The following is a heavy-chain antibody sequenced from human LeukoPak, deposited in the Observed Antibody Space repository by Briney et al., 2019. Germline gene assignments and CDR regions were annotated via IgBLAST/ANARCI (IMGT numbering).Heavy chain of an antibody. D-gene: IGHD3-9*01. V-gene: IGHV4-59*11. CDR2: IYYSGST. CDR3: ARDLADILTDYNWFDP. CDR1: GGSTSSHY. J-gene: IGHJ5*02. Sequence: SETLSLTCTVSGGSTSSHYWSWIRQPPGKGLEWIGYIYYSGSTNYNPSLKSRVTISVDTSKNQFSLKLSSVTAADTAVYYCARDLADILTDYNWFDPWGQGTLVTVSS.